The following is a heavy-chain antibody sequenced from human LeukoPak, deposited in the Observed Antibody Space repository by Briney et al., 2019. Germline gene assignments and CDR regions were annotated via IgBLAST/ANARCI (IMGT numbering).Heavy chain of an antibody. CDR3: ARDDIATYDY. Sequence: PGGSLRLSCAASGFAFRRYWMSWVRQAPGKGLEWLANIKEDGSEKYYVDSVKGRFTISRDNAKNSLYLQMNSLRAEDTAVYYCARDDIATYDYWGQGTLVTVSS. D-gene: IGHD2-15*01. CDR1: GFAFRRYW. CDR2: IKEDGSEK. J-gene: IGHJ4*02. V-gene: IGHV3-7*01.